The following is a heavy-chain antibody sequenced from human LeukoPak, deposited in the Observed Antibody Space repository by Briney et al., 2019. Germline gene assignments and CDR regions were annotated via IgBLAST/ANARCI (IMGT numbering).Heavy chain of an antibody. J-gene: IGHJ4*02. D-gene: IGHD1-26*01. Sequence: SETLSLTCAVSGGSFSGYYWSWIRQPPGKGLEWIGEINHSGSSNYNASPKSRVTILVDTSKNQFSLQLSSGTAADTAVYYCARAGIVGANPFHYWGQGTLVPVPS. CDR1: GGSFSGYY. CDR2: INHSGSS. CDR3: ARAGIVGANPFHY. V-gene: IGHV4-34*01.